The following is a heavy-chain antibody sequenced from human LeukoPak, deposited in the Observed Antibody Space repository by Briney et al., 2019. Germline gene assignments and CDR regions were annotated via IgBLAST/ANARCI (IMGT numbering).Heavy chain of an antibody. Sequence: GESLKISCKGSGYSFTNYWIDWVRQMPGKGLEWMGIIYPGDSDTRYSPSFQGQVTISADKSISTAYLQWSSLKASDTAMYYCARVGIAAAGTTDAAFDIWGQGTMVTVSS. CDR1: GYSFTNYW. CDR2: IYPGDSDT. CDR3: ARVGIAAAGTTDAAFDI. D-gene: IGHD6-13*01. V-gene: IGHV5-51*01. J-gene: IGHJ3*02.